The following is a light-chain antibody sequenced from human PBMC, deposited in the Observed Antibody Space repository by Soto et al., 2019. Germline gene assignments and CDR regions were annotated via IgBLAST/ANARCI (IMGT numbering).Light chain of an antibody. J-gene: IGLJ1*01. V-gene: IGLV2-14*01. CDR1: SSDIGGYNY. CDR3: SSYTTTNTYV. CDR2: EVS. Sequence: QSALTQPASVSGSPGQSFTISCTGTSSDIGGYNYVSWYQQHPGKAPKLMIYEVSNRPSGISNRFSGSKSGNTASLTISGLQADDEADYYCSSYTTTNTYVFGTGTKGTVL.